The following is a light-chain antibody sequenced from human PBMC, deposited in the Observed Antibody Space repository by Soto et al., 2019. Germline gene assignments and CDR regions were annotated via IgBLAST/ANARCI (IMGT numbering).Light chain of an antibody. J-gene: IGKJ5*01. CDR3: QQYHSDPIT. CDR2: SAS. Sequence: QAAATLSVSPGETATLSCRASQSVSFKLAWYQQKPGQAPRLLIHSASTRATGIPARFSGSGSGTDFTLTISNVEAEDVAIYYCQQYHSDPITFGQGTRLEIK. CDR1: QSVSFK. V-gene: IGKV3-15*01.